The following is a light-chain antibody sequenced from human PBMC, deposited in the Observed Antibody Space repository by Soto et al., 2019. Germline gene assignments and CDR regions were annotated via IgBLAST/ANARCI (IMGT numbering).Light chain of an antibody. CDR2: AAS. CDR1: QDTSSY. J-gene: IGKJ4*01. V-gene: IGKV1-9*01. Sequence: DIQLTQSPSFLSASVGDRVTITCRTSQDTSSYLAWYQQKPGKAPQLLISAASTLQSGVPSRFSGSGSGTEFTLTISSLQPEDFATYDCQQLKSYPLSFGGGTKVEI. CDR3: QQLKSYPLS.